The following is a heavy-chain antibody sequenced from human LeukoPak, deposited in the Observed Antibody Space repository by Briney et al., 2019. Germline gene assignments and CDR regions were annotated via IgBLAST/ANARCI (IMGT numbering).Heavy chain of an antibody. CDR1: GFTFSTYW. Sequence: GGSLRLSCAASGFTFSTYWMHWVRQAPGKELVWVSHINTDGGTTTYADSVKGRFTISRDNAKNTVYLQMNSLRAEDTAVYYCARDVGYGFNYWGQGTLVTVSS. D-gene: IGHD5-18*01. V-gene: IGHV3-74*01. J-gene: IGHJ4*02. CDR3: ARDVGYGFNY. CDR2: INTDGGTT.